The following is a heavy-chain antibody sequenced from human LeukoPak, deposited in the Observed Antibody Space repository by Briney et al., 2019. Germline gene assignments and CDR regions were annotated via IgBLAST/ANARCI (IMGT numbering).Heavy chain of an antibody. J-gene: IGHJ4*02. D-gene: IGHD2-2*01. CDR2: VNAVGST. CDR3: ARRVPAASGGGFDY. CDR1: GGSLSGYY. V-gene: IGHV4-4*08. Sequence: SETLPLTCAVSGGSLSGYYWNWIRQPPGKGLEWIGYVNAVGSTKYNPSLSSRLTKSVDKSKNQFSLKLNSVTAADSAVYFCARRVPAASGGGFDYWGQGTLVAVSS.